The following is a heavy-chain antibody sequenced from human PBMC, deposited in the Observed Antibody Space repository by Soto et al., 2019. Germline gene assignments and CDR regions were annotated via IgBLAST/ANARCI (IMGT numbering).Heavy chain of an antibody. J-gene: IGHJ5*02. D-gene: IGHD3-22*01. V-gene: IGHV1-69*13. CDR1: GGTFSSYA. CDR2: IIPIFGTA. CDR3: ARVAQYYYDSSGYYPRPHWFDP. Sequence: ASVKVSCKASGGTFSSYAISWVRQAPGQGLEWMGGIIPIFGTANYAQKFQGRVTITADESTSTAYMELSSLRSEDTAVYYCARVAQYYYDSSGYYPRPHWFDPWGQGTLVTVSS.